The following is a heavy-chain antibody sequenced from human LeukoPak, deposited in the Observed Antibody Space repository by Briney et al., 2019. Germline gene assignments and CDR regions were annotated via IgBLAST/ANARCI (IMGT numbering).Heavy chain of an antibody. CDR2: ISSSGSTI. D-gene: IGHD2-2*01. Sequence: PGGSLRLSCAASGFTFSDYYMSWIRQAPGKGLEWVSYISSSGSTIYYADSVKGRFTISRDNAKNSLYLQMNSLRVDDTAIYYCARDWYHAIDYWGQGTLVTVSS. J-gene: IGHJ4*02. CDR1: GFTFSDYY. CDR3: ARDWYHAIDY. V-gene: IGHV3-11*04.